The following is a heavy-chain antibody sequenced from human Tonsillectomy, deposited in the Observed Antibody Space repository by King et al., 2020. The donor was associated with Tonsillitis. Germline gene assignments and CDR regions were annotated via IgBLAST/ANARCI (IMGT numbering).Heavy chain of an antibody. CDR1: GGSISSGDYY. V-gene: IGHV4-30-4*01. CDR3: ARESYYYDSSGYLYYFDY. CDR2: FYYSGST. J-gene: IGHJ4*02. D-gene: IGHD3-22*01. Sequence: VQLQESGPGLVKPSQTLSLTCTVSGGSISSGDYYWSWLRQPPGKGLDWIGYFYYSGSTYYNPSLLSPVTISVDTSQNQFSLKLSSVTAADTAVYYCARESYYYDSSGYLYYFDYWGQGTLVTVSS.